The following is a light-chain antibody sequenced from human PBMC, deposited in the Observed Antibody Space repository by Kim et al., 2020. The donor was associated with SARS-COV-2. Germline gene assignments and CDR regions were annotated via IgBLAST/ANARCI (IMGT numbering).Light chain of an antibody. V-gene: IGLV1-47*01. Sequence: QSVLTQPPSASGTPGQRVTISCSGSSSNIGSNYVYWYQQLPGTAAKLLIYRNNQRPSGVRDRFSGSKSGTSASLAISGLRSEDEADYYCAAWDDSLSGWVFGGGTQLTVL. CDR3: AAWDDSLSGWV. CDR2: RNN. CDR1: SSNIGSNY. J-gene: IGLJ3*02.